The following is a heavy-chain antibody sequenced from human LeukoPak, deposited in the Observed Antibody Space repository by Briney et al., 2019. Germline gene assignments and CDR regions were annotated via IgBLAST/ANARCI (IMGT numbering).Heavy chain of an antibody. CDR2: INSDGSEG. J-gene: IGHJ4*02. Sequence: GGSLRLSCAVSGFTFSGFWMSWSRQARGEGLERVASINSDGSEGYYADVVKGRFTISRDNAKNSLYLQINSLRAEETAVYYCARAGDFWSGYPFDYWGQGTLVTVSS. CDR3: ARAGDFWSGYPFDY. D-gene: IGHD3-3*01. CDR1: GFTFSGFW. V-gene: IGHV3-7*03.